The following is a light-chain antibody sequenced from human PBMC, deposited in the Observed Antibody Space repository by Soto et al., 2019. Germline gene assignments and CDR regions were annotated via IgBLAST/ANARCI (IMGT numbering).Light chain of an antibody. Sequence: EIVLTQSPGTLSLSPGERATLSCRASQSVSSSYLAWYQQKPGQAPRLLIYGASSRATGIPDRFSGSGSGTDFTLTISRPEPDDFAVYFCQQYGNSPPNTFGQGTKVEIK. J-gene: IGKJ2*01. CDR2: GAS. V-gene: IGKV3-20*01. CDR1: QSVSSSY. CDR3: QQYGNSPPNT.